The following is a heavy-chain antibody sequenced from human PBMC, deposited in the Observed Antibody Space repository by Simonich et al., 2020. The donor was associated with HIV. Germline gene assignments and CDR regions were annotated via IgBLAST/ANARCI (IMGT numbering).Heavy chain of an antibody. Sequence: QVQLVESGGGLVKPGGSLRLSCAASGFTLSDYYMSWIRQAPGKGLEWVSYISISGVIIYYADSLKGRFPISRDNAKNSLYLQMNSLRAEDTAVYYCARPAGEILEWLLSPPPDYWGQGTLVTVSS. CDR2: ISISGVII. CDR3: ARPAGEILEWLLSPPPDY. J-gene: IGHJ4*02. V-gene: IGHV3-11*04. CDR1: GFTLSDYY. D-gene: IGHD3-3*01.